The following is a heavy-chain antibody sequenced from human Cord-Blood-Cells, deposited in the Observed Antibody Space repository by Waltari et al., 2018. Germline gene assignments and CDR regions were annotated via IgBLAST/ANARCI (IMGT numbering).Heavy chain of an antibody. J-gene: IGHJ4*02. CDR2: MNPNSGNT. CDR3: VLAKVLGAVAGNFDY. D-gene: IGHD6-19*01. CDR1: GYTFTSSD. V-gene: IGHV1-8*01. Sequence: QVQLVQSGAEVKKPGASVKVSCKASGYTFTSSDINWVRQATGQGLEWMGWMNPNSGNTGYAQKFQGRVTMTRNTSISTAYMELSSLRSEDTAVYYCVLAKVLGAVAGNFDYWGQGTLVTVSS.